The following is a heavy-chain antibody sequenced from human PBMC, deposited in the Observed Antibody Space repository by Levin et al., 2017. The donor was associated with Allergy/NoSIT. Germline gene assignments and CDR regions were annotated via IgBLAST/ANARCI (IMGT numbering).Heavy chain of an antibody. V-gene: IGHV3-30-3*01. D-gene: IGHD1-26*01. J-gene: IGHJ4*02. Sequence: GGSLRLSCAASGFTFSNYARHWVRQAPGKGPEWVAVISYDGSGKYYADSVKGRFTISRDNSKNSLYLQVNSLKPEDTAVYYCAVQRSPGIVDATMGFDYWGQGTLVTVSS. CDR2: ISYDGSGK. CDR1: GFTFSNYA. CDR3: AVQRSPGIVDATMGFDY.